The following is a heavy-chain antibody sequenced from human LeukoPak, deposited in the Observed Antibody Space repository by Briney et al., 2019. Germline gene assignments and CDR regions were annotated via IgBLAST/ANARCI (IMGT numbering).Heavy chain of an antibody. J-gene: IGHJ4*02. CDR1: GFTFSSCS. CDR3: ARDLGSGRTYYFDY. D-gene: IGHD5-12*01. Sequence: PGGSLRLSCAASGFTFSSCSMNWVRQAPGKGLEWVSSISSSSSYIYYADSVKGRFTISRDNAKNSLYLQMNSLRAEDTAVYYCARDLGSGRTYYFDYWGQGTLVTVSS. V-gene: IGHV3-21*01. CDR2: ISSSSSYI.